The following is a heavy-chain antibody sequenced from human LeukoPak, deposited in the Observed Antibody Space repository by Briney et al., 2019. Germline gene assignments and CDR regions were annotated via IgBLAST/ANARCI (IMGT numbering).Heavy chain of an antibody. Sequence: SETLSLTCAVYGGSFSGYYWSWIRQPPGKGLEWIGEINHSGSTNYNPSLKSRVTISVDTSKNQFSLKLSSVTAADTAVYYCARRRPRYFDWLLPTPGFDYWGQGTLATVSS. J-gene: IGHJ4*02. CDR2: INHSGST. V-gene: IGHV4-34*01. CDR3: ARRRPRYFDWLLPTPGFDY. CDR1: GGSFSGYY. D-gene: IGHD3-9*01.